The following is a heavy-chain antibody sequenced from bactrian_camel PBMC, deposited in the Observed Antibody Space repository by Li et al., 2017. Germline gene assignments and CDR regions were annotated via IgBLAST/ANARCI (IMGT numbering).Heavy chain of an antibody. CDR3: AADGRLRGACDNADFGY. V-gene: IGHV3-2*01. D-gene: IGHD4*01. J-gene: IGHJ6*01. Sequence: HVQLVESGGDSVQAGGALRLSCAVSAHIHSYCLAWFRQAPGKEREEVARIDSYSKTRYAASLKGRFRISKDNSKDTLSLLMNNLEPEDTAIYYCAADGRLRGACDNADFGYWGQGTQVTVS. CDR1: AHIHSYC. CDR2: IDSYSKT.